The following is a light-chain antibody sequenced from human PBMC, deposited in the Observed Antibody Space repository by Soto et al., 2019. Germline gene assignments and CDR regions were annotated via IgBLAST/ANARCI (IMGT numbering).Light chain of an antibody. V-gene: IGLV2-14*01. CDR2: EVS. J-gene: IGLJ3*02. CDR1: SSDVGRYNY. CDR3: TSHTTTSTWV. Sequence: QSALTQPASVSGSPGQSITISCTGTSSDVGRYNYVSWYQQRPGKAPKCLIYEVSNRPSGVSNRFSGSKSGNTASLTISGLQTEDGADYYWTSHTTTSTWVFGGGTKLTVL.